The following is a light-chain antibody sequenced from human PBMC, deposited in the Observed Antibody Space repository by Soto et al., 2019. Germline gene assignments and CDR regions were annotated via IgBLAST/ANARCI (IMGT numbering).Light chain of an antibody. V-gene: IGLV2-8*01. CDR2: EVS. CDR1: SSDVGGYNY. J-gene: IGLJ3*02. CDR3: NSYAGSNNWV. Sequence: QSALTQPPSASGSPGQSVTISCTGTSSDVGGYNYVSWYQQHPGKAPKLMIYEVSKRPSGVPDRFSGSKSGNTASLTVSGLQAEDEADYHCNSYAGSNNWVFGGGTQLTV.